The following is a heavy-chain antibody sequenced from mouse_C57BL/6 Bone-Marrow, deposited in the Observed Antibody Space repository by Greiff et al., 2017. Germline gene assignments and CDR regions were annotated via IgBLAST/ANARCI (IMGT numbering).Heavy chain of an antibody. Sequence: VKLQESGAELARPGASVKLSCKASVYTFTSYGISWVKQRTGQGLEWIGEIYPRSGNTYYNEKFKGKATLTADKSSSTAYMELRSLTSEDSAVYFCARFPSYYYGSSSYYYAMDYWGQGTSVTVSS. D-gene: IGHD1-1*01. V-gene: IGHV1-81*01. CDR3: ARFPSYYYGSSSYYYAMDY. CDR2: IYPRSGNT. J-gene: IGHJ4*01. CDR1: VYTFTSYG.